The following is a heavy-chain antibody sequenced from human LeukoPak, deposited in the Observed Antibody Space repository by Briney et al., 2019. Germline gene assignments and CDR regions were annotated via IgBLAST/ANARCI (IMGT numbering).Heavy chain of an antibody. J-gene: IGHJ4*02. Sequence: GGSLRLSCAASGFTFSDYYMSWIRQAPGKGLEWVGRIKSKTDGGTTDYAAPVKGRFTISRDDSKNTLYLQMNSLKTEDTAVYYCTTSSGWNDYWGQGTLVTVSS. CDR2: IKSKTDGGTT. D-gene: IGHD6-19*01. CDR3: TTSSGWNDY. V-gene: IGHV3-15*01. CDR1: GFTFSDYY.